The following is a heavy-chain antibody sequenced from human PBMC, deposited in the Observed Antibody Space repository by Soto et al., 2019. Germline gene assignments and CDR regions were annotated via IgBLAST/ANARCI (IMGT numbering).Heavy chain of an antibody. CDR1: GYSFTSYW. Sequence: GESLKISCKGSGYSFTSYWIGWVRQMPGKGLELMGIIYPGDSDTRYSPSFQGQVTISADKSISTAYLQWSSLKASDTAMYYCARASYCGGGSYSYYYVCMDVWGQVTKVTV. D-gene: IGHD2-21*02. V-gene: IGHV5-51*01. CDR2: IYPGDSDT. CDR3: ARASYCGGGSYSYYYVCMDV. J-gene: IGHJ6*02.